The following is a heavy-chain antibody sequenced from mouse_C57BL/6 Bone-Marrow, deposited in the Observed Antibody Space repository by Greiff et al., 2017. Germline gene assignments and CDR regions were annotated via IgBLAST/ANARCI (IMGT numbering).Heavy chain of an antibody. CDR1: GFNIKDDY. Sequence: VQLKQSGAELVRPGASVKLSCTASGFNIKDDYMHWVKQRPEQGLEWIGWIDPENGDTEYASKFQGKATITADTSSNTAYLQLSSLTSEDTAVYYCTTGSSYFDVWGTGTTVTVSS. CDR2: IDPENGDT. CDR3: TTGSSYFDV. D-gene: IGHD1-1*01. J-gene: IGHJ1*03. V-gene: IGHV14-4*01.